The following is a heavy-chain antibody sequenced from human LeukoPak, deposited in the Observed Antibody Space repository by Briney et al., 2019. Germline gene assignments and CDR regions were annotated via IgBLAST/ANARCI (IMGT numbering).Heavy chain of an antibody. CDR3: ARDKGYGSGNYYYGMDV. CDR2: IYYSGST. CDR1: GGSISSHY. V-gene: IGHV4-59*11. J-gene: IGHJ6*02. D-gene: IGHD3-10*01. Sequence: RTSETLSLTCTVSGGSISSHYWSWIRQPPGKGLECIGNIYYSGSTRYNSSLKSRVTISVDKSKNQFSLKLRSATAADTAVYYCARDKGYGSGNYYYGMDVWGQGTTVTVSS.